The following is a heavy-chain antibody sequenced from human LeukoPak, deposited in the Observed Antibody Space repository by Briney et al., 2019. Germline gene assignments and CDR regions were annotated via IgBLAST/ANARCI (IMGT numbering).Heavy chain of an antibody. D-gene: IGHD1-14*01. Sequence: SETLSLTCTVSGASFSRDNNYWGWLRQPDGKGLDWIRRIYFSETTYYNSFFRSPVYISLDMSKNQVSLHPYHVTAADTALYSCAREAGSWKFGILDSWGQGILVTVSS. CDR2: IYFSETT. CDR1: GASFSRDNNY. CDR3: AREAGSWKFGILDS. J-gene: IGHJ4*02. V-gene: IGHV4-61*02.